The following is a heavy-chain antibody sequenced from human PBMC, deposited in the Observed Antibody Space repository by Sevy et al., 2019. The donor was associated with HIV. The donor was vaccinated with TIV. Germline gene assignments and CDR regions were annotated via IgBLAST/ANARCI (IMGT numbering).Heavy chain of an antibody. J-gene: IGHJ4*02. CDR3: ARGIVAYYFDY. V-gene: IGHV4-59*01. Sequence: GSLRLSCTVSGDSISSYYWSWIRQPPGKGLEWIGYFYYSGITNYNPSVKSRVTISVDTSRNQISLKLSSVTAADTAVYYCARGIVAYYFDYWGQGTLVTVSS. CDR2: FYYSGIT. CDR1: GDSISSYY. D-gene: IGHD5-12*01.